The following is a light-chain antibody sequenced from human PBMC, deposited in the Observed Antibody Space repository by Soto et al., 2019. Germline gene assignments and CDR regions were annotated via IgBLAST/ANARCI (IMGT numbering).Light chain of an antibody. CDR2: AAS. J-gene: IGKJ5*01. V-gene: IGKV1-33*01. CDR1: QSISTY. CDR3: QQYDNLPLT. Sequence: DIQMTQSPSSLSASVGDTVTITCRASQSISTYLNWYQQIPGKAPKLLIYAASTLQSGVPSRFSGSGSGTDFTLTISSLQPEDIATYYCQQYDNLPLTFGQGTRLEIK.